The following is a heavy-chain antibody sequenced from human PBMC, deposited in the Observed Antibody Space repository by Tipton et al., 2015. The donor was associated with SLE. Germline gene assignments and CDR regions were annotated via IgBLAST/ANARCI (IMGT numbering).Heavy chain of an antibody. D-gene: IGHD3-10*01. Sequence: TLSLTCAVYGGSISGYYWSWIRQPPGKGLEWIGEINHSGSTNYNPSLKSRVTISVDTSKNQFSLKVSSVTAADTAVYYCASPITLVRGVTKDYWGQGTLVTVSS. J-gene: IGHJ4*02. CDR1: GGSISGYY. CDR3: ASPITLVRGVTKDY. V-gene: IGHV4-34*01. CDR2: INHSGST.